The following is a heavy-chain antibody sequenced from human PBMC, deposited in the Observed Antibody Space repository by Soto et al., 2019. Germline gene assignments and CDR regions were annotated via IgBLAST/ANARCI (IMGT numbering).Heavy chain of an antibody. CDR1: GGTFSSYA. V-gene: IGHV1-69*01. CDR2: IIPIFGTA. CDR3: ARGPLSSIAARPLGYYYGMDV. D-gene: IGHD6-6*01. J-gene: IGHJ6*02. Sequence: QVQLVQSGAEVKKPGSSVKVSCKASGGTFSSYAISWVRQAPGQGLEWMGGIIPIFGTANYAQKFQGRVTITADESTSTAYMELSSLRSEDTAVYYCARGPLSSIAARPLGYYYGMDVWGRGTTVTVSS.